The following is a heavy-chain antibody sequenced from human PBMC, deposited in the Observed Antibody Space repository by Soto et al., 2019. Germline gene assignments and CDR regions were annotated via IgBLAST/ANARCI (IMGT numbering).Heavy chain of an antibody. Sequence: GESLKVSCKGSGYSFTTDWPSPVRQMPGKGRGWMGRIDRSESYTNYSPSFQGHVIISADESIGTGYRQWSSLKASDTAMYYCSRRTIFGVVTNNWFDPWGQGTLVTVSS. V-gene: IGHV5-10-1*01. CDR1: GYSFTTDW. D-gene: IGHD3-3*01. CDR2: IDRSESYT. J-gene: IGHJ5*02. CDR3: SRRTIFGVVTNNWFDP.